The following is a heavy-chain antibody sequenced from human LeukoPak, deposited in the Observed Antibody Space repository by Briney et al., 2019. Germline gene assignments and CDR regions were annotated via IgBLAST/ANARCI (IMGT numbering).Heavy chain of an antibody. CDR2: IYWDDDQ. V-gene: IGHV2-5*08. CDR1: GGSISSYYW. Sequence: TLSLTCTVSGGSISSYYWSWIRQPPGKALEWLALIYWDDDQRYSPSLKSRLTITKDTSKNQVVLTMTNMDPVDTATYYCAHSKSGSFRHFDYWGQGTLVTVSS. CDR3: AHSKSGSFRHFDY. J-gene: IGHJ4*02. D-gene: IGHD1-26*01.